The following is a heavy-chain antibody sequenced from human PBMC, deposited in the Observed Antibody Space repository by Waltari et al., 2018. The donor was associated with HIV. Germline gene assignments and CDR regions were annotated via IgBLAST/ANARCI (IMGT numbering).Heavy chain of an antibody. CDR1: GFPSRSYC. V-gene: IGHV3-74*01. Sequence: EVQLVESGGGFVQPGGSLRPSCAASGFPSRSYCMHWVRQVPGKGLIWVSRINSDGSSTSYADSVKGRFTISRDNAKNTLYLQMNSLRAEDTAVYYCATSRTFDYWGQGTLVTVSS. CDR2: INSDGSST. CDR3: ATSRTFDY. J-gene: IGHJ4*02.